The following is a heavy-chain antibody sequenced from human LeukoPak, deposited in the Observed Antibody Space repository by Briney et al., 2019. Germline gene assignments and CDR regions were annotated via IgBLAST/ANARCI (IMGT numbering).Heavy chain of an antibody. CDR2: INHSGST. CDR3: ARGDFLATDF. V-gene: IGHV4-34*01. D-gene: IGHD3/OR15-3a*01. Sequence: PSETLSLTCAVYGVSFSGYYWSWIRQPPGKGLEWIGEINHSGSTNYSPSLKSRVAMSVDTSKNQFSLKLTSVTAADTAVYYCARGDFLATDFWGQGTLVTVSS. CDR1: GVSFSGYY. J-gene: IGHJ4*02.